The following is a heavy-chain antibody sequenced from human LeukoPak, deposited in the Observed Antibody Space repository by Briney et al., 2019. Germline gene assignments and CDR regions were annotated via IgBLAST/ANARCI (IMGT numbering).Heavy chain of an antibody. D-gene: IGHD3-22*01. J-gene: IGHJ4*02. Sequence: GGSLRLSCAASGFSLRSSEMNWVRQAPGKGLEWVSYISSSGSNIYYADSVKGRFTISRDNAKNSLYLQMNSLRAEDTAVYYCARGEIAYYYDSSGYSDYWGQGTLVTVSS. CDR1: GFSLRSSE. V-gene: IGHV3-48*03. CDR3: ARGEIAYYYDSSGYSDY. CDR2: ISSSGSNI.